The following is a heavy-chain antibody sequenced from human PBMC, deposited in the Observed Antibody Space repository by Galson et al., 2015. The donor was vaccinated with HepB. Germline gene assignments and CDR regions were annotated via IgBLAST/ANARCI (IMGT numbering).Heavy chain of an antibody. CDR3: ARDNPNYDILTGYLNWFDP. J-gene: IGHJ5*02. CDR2: ISAYNGNT. Sequence: SVKVSCKASGYTFTSYGISWVRQAPGQGLEWMGWISAYNGNTNYAQKLQGRVTMTTDTSTSTAYMELRSLRSDDTAVYYCARDNPNYDILTGYLNWFDPWGQGTLVTVSS. CDR1: GYTFTSYG. D-gene: IGHD3-9*01. V-gene: IGHV1-18*04.